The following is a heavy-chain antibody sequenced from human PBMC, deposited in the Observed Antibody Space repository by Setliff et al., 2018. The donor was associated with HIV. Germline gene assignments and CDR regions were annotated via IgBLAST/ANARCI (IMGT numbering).Heavy chain of an antibody. CDR3: AVHYYDSSGYDY. J-gene: IGHJ4*02. CDR1: GFTFRDYA. Sequence: GGSLRLSCAASGFTFRDYAMNWVRQAPGKGLEWVSSISSSSSYIYYADSVKGRFTISRDNAKNSLYLQMNSLRAEDTAVYYCAVHYYDSSGYDYWGQGTLVTVSS. CDR2: ISSSSSYI. V-gene: IGHV3-21*01. D-gene: IGHD3-22*01.